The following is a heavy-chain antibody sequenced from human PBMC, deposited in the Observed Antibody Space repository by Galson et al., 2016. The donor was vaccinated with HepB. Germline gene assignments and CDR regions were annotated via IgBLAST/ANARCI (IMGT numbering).Heavy chain of an antibody. D-gene: IGHD3-10*01. J-gene: IGHJ4*02. CDR3: STGSLTAASDFDH. Sequence: SLRLSCAASGFSFSRYGLHWVRQAPGKGLEWVAVIWCDGSFDHYGDSVKGRFTVSKDNSKNRLYLQMNNLRVEDTGVYYCSTGSLTAASDFDHWGQGTQVTVSS. CDR1: GFSFSRYG. V-gene: IGHV3-33*01. CDR2: IWCDGSFD.